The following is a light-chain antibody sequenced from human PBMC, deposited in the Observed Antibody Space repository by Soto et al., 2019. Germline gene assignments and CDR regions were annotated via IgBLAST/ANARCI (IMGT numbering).Light chain of an antibody. Sequence: QSVLTQPPSVSGAPGQRVTISCTGTSSNIGARYDVHWYQHLPGRAPKLLIYNNIHRPSGVPDRFSGSRSGTSASLAISGLQAEDEADYYCQSYDSSLSGSIFGGGTKVTVL. V-gene: IGLV1-40*01. J-gene: IGLJ2*01. CDR3: QSYDSSLSGSI. CDR1: SSNIGARYD. CDR2: NNI.